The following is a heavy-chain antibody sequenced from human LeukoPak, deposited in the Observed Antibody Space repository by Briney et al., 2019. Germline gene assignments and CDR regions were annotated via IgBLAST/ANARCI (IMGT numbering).Heavy chain of an antibody. Sequence: GGSLRLSCAASGFTVNSNYMSWVRQAPGKGLEWVSLIYSGGSTYYADSVKGRFTISRDNSKNTLYLQMNSLRAEDSAVYYCARGNWPQLGFYWGQGTLVTVSS. V-gene: IGHV3-66*01. CDR2: IYSGGST. CDR1: GFTVNSNY. J-gene: IGHJ4*02. CDR3: ARGNWPQLGFY. D-gene: IGHD6-13*01.